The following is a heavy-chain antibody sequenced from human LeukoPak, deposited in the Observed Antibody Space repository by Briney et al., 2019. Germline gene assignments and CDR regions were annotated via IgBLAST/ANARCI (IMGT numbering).Heavy chain of an antibody. CDR3: ARDGTDMVRGVILPDY. CDR2: ISYDGSNK. Sequence: GGSLRLSCAASGFTFSSYAMHWVRQAPGKGLEWVGVISYDGSNKYYADSVKGRFTISRDNSKNTLYLQMNSLRAEDTAVYYCARDGTDMVRGVILPDYWGQGTLVTVSS. J-gene: IGHJ4*02. D-gene: IGHD3-10*01. V-gene: IGHV3-30-3*01. CDR1: GFTFSSYA.